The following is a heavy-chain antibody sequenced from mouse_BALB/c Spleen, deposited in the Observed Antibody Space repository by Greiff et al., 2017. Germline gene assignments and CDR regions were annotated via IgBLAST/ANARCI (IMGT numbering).Heavy chain of an antibody. J-gene: IGHJ2*01. CDR3: ARQDYFYGSSSDFDY. D-gene: IGHD1-1*01. V-gene: IGHV3-2*02. CDR1: GYSITSDYA. Sequence: EVQLVESGPGLVKPSQSLSLTCTVTGYSITSDYAWNWIRQFPGNKLEWMGYISYSGSTSYNPSLKSRISITRDTSKNQFFLQLNSVTTEDTATYYCARQDYFYGSSSDFDYWGQGTTLTVSS. CDR2: ISYSGST.